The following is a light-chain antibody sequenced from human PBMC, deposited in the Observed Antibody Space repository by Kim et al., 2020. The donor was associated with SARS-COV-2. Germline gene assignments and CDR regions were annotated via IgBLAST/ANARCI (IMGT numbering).Light chain of an antibody. J-gene: IGLJ3*02. V-gene: IGLV4-69*01. CDR3: QTWGTGIPV. Sequence: QPVLTQSPSASASLGASVKLTCTLSSGHSSYAIAWHQQQPEKGPWYLMKLNGDGSHSKGDGIPDRFSGSSSGAERYLTISSLQSEDEADYYCQTWGTGIPVFGGGTQLTVL. CDR2: LNGDGSH. CDR1: SGHSSYA.